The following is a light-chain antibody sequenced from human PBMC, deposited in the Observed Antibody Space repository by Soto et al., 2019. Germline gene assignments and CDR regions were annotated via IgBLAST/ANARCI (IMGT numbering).Light chain of an antibody. CDR3: SSYAGSNNFV. V-gene: IGLV2-8*01. CDR2: EVS. J-gene: IGLJ1*01. CDR1: SSDIGAYIY. Sequence: QSVLTQPPSASGSPGQSVTISCTGTSSDIGAYIYVSWYQQHPGKAPKLMISEVSRRPSGVPERFSGSKSGNTASLTVSGLQADDEAHYYGSSYAGSNNFVFGPGTKVTVL.